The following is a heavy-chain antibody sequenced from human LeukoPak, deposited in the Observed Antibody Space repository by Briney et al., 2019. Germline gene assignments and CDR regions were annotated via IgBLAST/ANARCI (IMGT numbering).Heavy chain of an antibody. J-gene: IGHJ5*02. CDR1: GGSFSGYY. CDR2: INHSGST. V-gene: IGHV4-34*01. CDR3: ARVKSPADFWSGYPKGRWFDP. D-gene: IGHD3-3*01. Sequence: SETLSLTCAVYGGSFSGYYWSWIRQPPGKGLEWIGEINHSGSTNYNPSIKSRVTISVDKSKNQFSLKLSSVTAADTAVYYCARVKSPADFWSGYPKGRWFDPWGQGTLGTVPS.